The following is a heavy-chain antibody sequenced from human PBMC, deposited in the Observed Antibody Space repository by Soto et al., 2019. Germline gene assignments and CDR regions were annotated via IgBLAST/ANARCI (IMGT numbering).Heavy chain of an antibody. CDR3: AKVDWSSFSFDD. V-gene: IGHV3-23*01. D-gene: IGHD1-1*01. CDR1: GVTFSSYA. J-gene: IGHJ4*02. CDR2: VRGSGGAT. Sequence: GGSLRLSCAASGVTFSSYAMTWVRQSPGKGLEWVSAVRGSGGATDYADSVKGRFTISRDNSKNTVYLQMSSLRAEDTAVYYCAKVDWSSFSFDDWGQGILVTVSS.